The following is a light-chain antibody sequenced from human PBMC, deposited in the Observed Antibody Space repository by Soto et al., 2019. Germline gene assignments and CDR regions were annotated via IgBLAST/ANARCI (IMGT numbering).Light chain of an antibody. CDR1: SSNIGTYT. J-gene: IGLJ2*01. CDR2: NDN. Sequence: QPVLTQPPSASATPGQRVTISCSGGSSNIGTYTVNWYQQVPGTAPKLLIYNDNQRPSGVPDRFSGAKSGTSASLAISGLQSGDESDYYCAAWDDSLNGLLFGGGTKLTVL. CDR3: AAWDDSLNGLL. V-gene: IGLV1-44*01.